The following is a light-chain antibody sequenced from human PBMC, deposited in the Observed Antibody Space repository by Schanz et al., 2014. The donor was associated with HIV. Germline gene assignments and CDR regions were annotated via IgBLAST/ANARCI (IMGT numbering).Light chain of an antibody. V-gene: IGLV2-14*03. CDR2: DVS. CDR1: SSDVGGYNY. Sequence: QSALTQPASVSGTPGQSITISCTGSSSDVGGYNYVSWYQQHPDKAPKLMIYDVSDRLSGVSNRFSGSKSGNTASLTISGLQAEDEADYYCSSYTSSSTWVFGGGTKLTVL. CDR3: SSYTSSSTWV. J-gene: IGLJ3*02.